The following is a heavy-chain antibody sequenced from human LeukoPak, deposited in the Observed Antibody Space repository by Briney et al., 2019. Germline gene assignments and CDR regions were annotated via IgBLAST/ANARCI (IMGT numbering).Heavy chain of an antibody. J-gene: IGHJ4*02. D-gene: IGHD1-20*01. CDR3: ANHRTPDRYNWNYFDY. Sequence: PGGSLRLSCAVPGVTISNSAMSWVRQAPGKGLEWGSSISGHVQSTYYADSVRGRLTISRDDSKNTLYLQMNNLRADDTAFYYCANHRTPDRYNWNYFDYWGRGTLVAVSS. CDR2: ISGHVQST. CDR1: GVTISNSA. V-gene: IGHV3-23*01.